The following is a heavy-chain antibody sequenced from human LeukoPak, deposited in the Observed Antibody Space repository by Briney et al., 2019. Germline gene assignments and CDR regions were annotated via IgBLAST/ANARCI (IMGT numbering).Heavy chain of an antibody. J-gene: IGHJ4*02. V-gene: IGHV3-23*01. D-gene: IGHD2-2*01. Sequence: PGGSLRLSCAASGFTFSSYAMSWVRQAPGKGLEWVSAISGSGGSTYYADSVKGRFTISRDNARNSLYLQMNSLRDEDTAVYYCASGIVVVPAARKRASYFDYWGQGTLVTVSS. CDR2: ISGSGGST. CDR3: ASGIVVVPAARKRASYFDY. CDR1: GFTFSSYA.